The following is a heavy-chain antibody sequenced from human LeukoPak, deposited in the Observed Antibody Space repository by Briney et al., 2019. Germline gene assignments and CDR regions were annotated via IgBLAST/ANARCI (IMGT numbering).Heavy chain of an antibody. D-gene: IGHD1-26*01. CDR3: ARFLRGATNALEI. CDR2: IFHAGNT. Sequence: SETLSLTCTVSGYSISSGHYWGWIRQPPGKGLEWIGSIFHAGNTYYNPSLKSRVTISVDTSKNQFSLKLSSVTAADTAVYYCARFLRGATNALEIWGQGTMVTVSS. CDR1: GYSISSGHY. J-gene: IGHJ3*02. V-gene: IGHV4-38-2*02.